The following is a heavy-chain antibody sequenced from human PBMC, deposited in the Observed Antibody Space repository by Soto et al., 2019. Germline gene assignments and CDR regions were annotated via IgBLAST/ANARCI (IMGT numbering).Heavy chain of an antibody. D-gene: IGHD6-19*01. CDR1: GGTFSSYA. V-gene: IGHV1-69*06. CDR3: ARDLYYSSGRYFDHDAFDI. CDR2: IIPIFGTA. J-gene: IGHJ3*02. Sequence: ASVKVSCKASGGTFSSYAIGWVRQAPGQGLEWMGGIIPIFGTANYAQKLQGRVTITADKSTSTVYMELGSLRSDDTAVYYCARDLYYSSGRYFDHDAFDIWGQGTVVTVSS.